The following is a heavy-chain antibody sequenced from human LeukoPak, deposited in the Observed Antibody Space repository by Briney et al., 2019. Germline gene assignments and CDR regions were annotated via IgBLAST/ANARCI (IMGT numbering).Heavy chain of an antibody. V-gene: IGHV3-23*01. CDR1: GFTFSSYG. CDR2: ISGSGGNT. CDR3: ARNSYYYDTPKWDY. J-gene: IGHJ4*02. D-gene: IGHD3-22*01. Sequence: PGGSLRLSCAASGFTFSSYGMSWVRQAPGKGLEWVSAISGSGGNTYYADSVKGRFTISRDNSKNTLYLQMNSLRAEDTAVYYCARNSYYYDTPKWDYWGQGTLVTVSS.